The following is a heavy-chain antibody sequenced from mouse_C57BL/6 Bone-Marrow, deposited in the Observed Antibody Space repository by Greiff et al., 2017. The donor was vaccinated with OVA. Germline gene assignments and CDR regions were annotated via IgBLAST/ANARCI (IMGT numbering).Heavy chain of an antibody. Sequence: QVQLQQSGAELVKPGASVKLSCKASGYTFTEYTIHWVKQRSGQGLEWIGWFYPGSGSIKYNEKFKDKATLTADKSSSTVYIGLSRLTSEESAVYFCAKHERAYYSNYGAMDYWGQGTTVTVSS. CDR1: GYTFTEYT. CDR2: FYPGSGSI. V-gene: IGHV1-62-2*01. D-gene: IGHD2-5*01. J-gene: IGHJ4*01. CDR3: AKHERAYYSNYGAMDY.